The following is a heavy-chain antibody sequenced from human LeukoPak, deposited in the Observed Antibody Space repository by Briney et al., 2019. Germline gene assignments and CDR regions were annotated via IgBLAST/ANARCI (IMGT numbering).Heavy chain of an antibody. J-gene: IGHJ4*02. V-gene: IGHV3-30*01. D-gene: IGHD5-12*01. CDR1: GFTFSSYA. CDR2: ISYDGSNK. CDR3: ARAGVATITFLPIDY. Sequence: GSLRLSCAASGFTFSSYAMHWVRQAPGKGLEWVAVISYDGSNKYYADSVKGRFTISRDNSKNTLYLQMNSLRAEDTAVYYCARAGVATITFLPIDYWGQGTLVTVSS.